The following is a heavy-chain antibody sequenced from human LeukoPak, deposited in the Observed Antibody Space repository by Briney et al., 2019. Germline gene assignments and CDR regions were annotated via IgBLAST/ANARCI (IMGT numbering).Heavy chain of an antibody. CDR3: ARVGSSSWYSTFDP. CDR1: GYTFTSYD. CDR2: MNPNSGNT. J-gene: IGHJ5*02. V-gene: IGHV1-8*01. Sequence: ASVKVSCKASGYTFTSYDINWVRQATGRGLEWMGWMNPNSGNTGYAQKFQGRVTMTRNTSISTAYMELSSLRSEDTAVYYCARVGSSSWYSTFDPWGQGTLVTVFS. D-gene: IGHD6-13*01.